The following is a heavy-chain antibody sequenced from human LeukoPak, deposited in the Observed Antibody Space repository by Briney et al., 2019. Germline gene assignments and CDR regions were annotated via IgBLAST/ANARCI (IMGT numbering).Heavy chain of an antibody. CDR2: IIPIFGTA. CDR3: ARDRRRYYYDSSGYYGFDY. J-gene: IGHJ4*02. V-gene: IGHV1-69*05. Sequence: SVKVSCKASGGTFSSYAISWVRQAPGQGLEWMGRIIPIFGTANYAQKFQGRVTITTDEPTSTAYMELSSLRSEDTAVYYCARDRRRYYYDSSGYYGFDYWGQGTLVTVSS. D-gene: IGHD3-22*01. CDR1: GGTFSSYA.